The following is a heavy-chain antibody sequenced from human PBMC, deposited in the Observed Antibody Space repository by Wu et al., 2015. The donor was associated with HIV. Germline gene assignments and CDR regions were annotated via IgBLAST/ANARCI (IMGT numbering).Heavy chain of an antibody. D-gene: IGHD4-17*01. CDR1: GDTFASYS. CDR2: INPVFGTT. J-gene: IGHJ6*02. V-gene: IGHV1-69*05. CDR3: ATTTVTTPAGMDV. Sequence: QVHLVQSGAEVRKPGSSVKVSCKASGDTFASYSIAWVRQAPGQGLEWMGGINPVFGTTNYAQRFQGRVTITTDRSTDTAYMELTGLRFEDTAIYYCATTTVTTPAGMDVWGQGTTVTVSS.